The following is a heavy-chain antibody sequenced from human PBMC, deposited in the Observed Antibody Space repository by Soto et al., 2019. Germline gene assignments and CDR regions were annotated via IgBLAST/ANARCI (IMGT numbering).Heavy chain of an antibody. CDR3: AGNSYGYYYYYYDGMDV. D-gene: IGHD5-18*01. V-gene: IGHV3-21*01. CDR1: GFTFSSYS. CDR2: ISSSSSYI. Sequence: PGGSLRLSCAASGFTFSSYSMNWVRQAPGKGLEWVSSISSSSSYIYYADSVKGRFTISRDNAKNSLYLQMNSLRAEDTAVYYCAGNSYGYYYYYYDGMDVWGQGTTATVSS. J-gene: IGHJ6*02.